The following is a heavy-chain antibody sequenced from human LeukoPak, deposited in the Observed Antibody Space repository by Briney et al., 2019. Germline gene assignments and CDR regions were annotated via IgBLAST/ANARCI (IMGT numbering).Heavy chain of an antibody. J-gene: IGHJ4*02. Sequence: ASVKVSCKASGGTFSSYAISWVRQAPGQGLEWMGGIIPIFGTANYAQKFQGRVTITADESTSTAYMELSSLRSEDTAVYYCAREAEMAKYYFDYWGQGTLVTVSS. V-gene: IGHV1-69*13. CDR3: AREAEMAKYYFDY. CDR1: GGTFSSYA. CDR2: IIPIFGTA. D-gene: IGHD5-24*01.